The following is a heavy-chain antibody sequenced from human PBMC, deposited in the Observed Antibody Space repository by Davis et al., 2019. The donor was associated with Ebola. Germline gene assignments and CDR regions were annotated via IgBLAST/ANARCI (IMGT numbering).Heavy chain of an antibody. Sequence: GESLKISCAASGFTVSSNYMSWVRQAPGKGLEWVSVIYSGGSTYYADSVKGRFTISRDNSKNTLYLQMNSLKTEDTAVYYCNGYEDLWGRGTLVTVSS. J-gene: IGHJ2*01. V-gene: IGHV3-53*01. CDR2: IYSGGST. CDR3: NGYEDL. CDR1: GFTVSSNY. D-gene: IGHD3-3*01.